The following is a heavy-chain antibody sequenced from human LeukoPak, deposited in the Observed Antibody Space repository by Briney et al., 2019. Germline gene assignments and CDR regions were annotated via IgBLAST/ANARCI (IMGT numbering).Heavy chain of an antibody. Sequence: SETLSLTCTVSGGSISSSSYYWGWIRQPPGKGLEWIGSIYHSGSTYYNPSLKSRVIISVDTSKNQFSLKLSSVTAADTAVYYCARDDSSSDLVDYWGQGTLVTVSS. J-gene: IGHJ4*02. D-gene: IGHD6-6*01. CDR3: ARDDSSSDLVDY. CDR2: IYHSGST. CDR1: GGSISSSSYY. V-gene: IGHV4-39*07.